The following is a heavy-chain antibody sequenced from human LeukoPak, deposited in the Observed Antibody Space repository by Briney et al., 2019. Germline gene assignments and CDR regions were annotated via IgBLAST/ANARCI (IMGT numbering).Heavy chain of an antibody. CDR2: IYYSGST. CDR3: ARVLVVPAAIGYFDL. D-gene: IGHD2-2*02. V-gene: IGHV4-59*01. J-gene: IGHJ2*01. CDR1: GGSISSYY. Sequence: SETLSLTCTVSGGSISSYYWSWIRQPPGKGLEWIGYIYYSGSTNYNPSLKSRVTISVDTSKNQFSLKLSSVTAADTAVYYCARVLVVPAAIGYFDLWGRGTLVTVSS.